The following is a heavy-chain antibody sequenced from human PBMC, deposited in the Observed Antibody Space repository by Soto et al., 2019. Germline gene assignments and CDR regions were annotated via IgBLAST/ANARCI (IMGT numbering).Heavy chain of an antibody. CDR1: GGSFSGYY. Sequence: LSLTCAVYGGSFSGYYWSWIRQPPGKGLEWIGEINHSGSTNYNPSLKSRVTISVDTSKNQFSLKLSSVTAADTAVYYCARARGCSSTSCYYYYYYYMDVWGKGTTVTVSS. J-gene: IGHJ6*03. D-gene: IGHD2-2*01. CDR2: INHSGST. CDR3: ARARGCSSTSCYYYYYYYMDV. V-gene: IGHV4-34*01.